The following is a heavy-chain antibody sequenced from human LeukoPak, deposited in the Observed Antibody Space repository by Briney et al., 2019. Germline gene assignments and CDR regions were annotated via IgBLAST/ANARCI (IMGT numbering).Heavy chain of an antibody. D-gene: IGHD6-13*01. CDR2: IKYAGSEK. Sequence: HPGGSLRLSCVASGFTFSNYWMNWVRQAPGKGLEWVANIKYAGSEKYYVDSVKGRFTISRDNAKNSLYLQMNSLRAEDTAVYYCARDPPYSSSWDWGQGTLVTVSS. CDR1: GFTFSNYW. J-gene: IGHJ4*02. CDR3: ARDPPYSSSWD. V-gene: IGHV3-7*01.